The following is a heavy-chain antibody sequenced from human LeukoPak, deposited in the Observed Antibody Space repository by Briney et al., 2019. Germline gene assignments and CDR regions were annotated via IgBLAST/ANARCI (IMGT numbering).Heavy chain of an antibody. CDR1: GYSFTRYW. J-gene: IGHJ5*02. Sequence: GESLKISCKGSGYSFTRYWIGWVRQMPGKGLEWMGIIYPDDSDTRYSPSFQGHVTISADKSISTAYLQWSSLKASDTAMYYCARLGSRHGYNWGDLWGQGTLVSVSS. CDR3: ARLGSRHGYNWGDL. V-gene: IGHV5-51*01. CDR2: IYPDDSDT. D-gene: IGHD5-24*01.